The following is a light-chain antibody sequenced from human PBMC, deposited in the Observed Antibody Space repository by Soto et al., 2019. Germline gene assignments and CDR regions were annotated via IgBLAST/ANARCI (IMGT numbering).Light chain of an antibody. V-gene: IGKV1-39*01. CDR1: QSISSY. CDR3: QQSYSTPQT. CDR2: AAS. Sequence: DIQMTQSPSSLSASVGDRVTITCRASQSISSYLNWYQQKPGTAPKLLIYAASSLQSGVPSSFSGSGSGTDFTLTISSLLPEDFATYYCQQSYSTPQTFGQGTKVDIK. J-gene: IGKJ1*01.